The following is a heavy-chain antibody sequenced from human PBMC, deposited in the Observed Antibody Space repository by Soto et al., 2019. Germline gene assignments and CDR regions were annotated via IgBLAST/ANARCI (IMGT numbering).Heavy chain of an antibody. V-gene: IGHV1-69*01. D-gene: IGHD3-22*01. CDR1: GDTFSSYA. CDR3: ARDGSGYRSRASPMDV. Sequence: QVQLVQSGAEVKKPGSSVKVSCKASGDTFSSYAISWVRQAPGQGLEWMGGIIPIFGTANSAQKFQGSVTITADESTSTAYMELSSLRSEDTAVYYCARDGSGYRSRASPMDVWGQGTTVTVSS. CDR2: IIPIFGTA. J-gene: IGHJ6*02.